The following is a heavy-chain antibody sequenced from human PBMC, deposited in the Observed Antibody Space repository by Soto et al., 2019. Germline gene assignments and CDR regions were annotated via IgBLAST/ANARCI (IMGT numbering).Heavy chain of an antibody. Sequence: ASVKVSCKASGYTFSNYGVSWVRQAPGQGLEWLGWITAYNGKTNYAHNFEGRVAMTIDTSTSTACMELRSLRSDDTAVYYCARQHNDLWSDSPDFDYWGQGTLVTVSS. J-gene: IGHJ4*02. D-gene: IGHD3-3*01. CDR2: ITAYNGKT. CDR1: GYTFSNYG. CDR3: ARQHNDLWSDSPDFDY. V-gene: IGHV1-18*04.